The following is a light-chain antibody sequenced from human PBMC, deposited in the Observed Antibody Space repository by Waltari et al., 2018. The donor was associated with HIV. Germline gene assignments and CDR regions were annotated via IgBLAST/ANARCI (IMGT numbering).Light chain of an antibody. J-gene: IGKJ4*01. V-gene: IGKV1-33*01. CDR1: QDISNY. CDR3: QQYDNLPLT. Sequence: EIQMNQSPSSLSASVGDRVTITCQASQDISNYLNWYQQKPGKAPKLLIYDASNLETVVPSRFSGSGSGTDFTFTISSLQPEDIATYYCQQYDNLPLTFGGGTKVEIK. CDR2: DAS.